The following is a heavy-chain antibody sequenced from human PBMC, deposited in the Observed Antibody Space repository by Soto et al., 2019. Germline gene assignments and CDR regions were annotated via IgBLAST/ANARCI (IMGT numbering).Heavy chain of an antibody. CDR1: GFTFSSYD. Sequence: GGSLRLSCAASGFTFSSYDMHWVRQATGKGLEWVSAIGTAGDTYYPGSVKGRFTISRENAKNSLYLQMNSLRAGDTAVYYCARQYSGSYRRHFDYWGQGTLVTVSS. J-gene: IGHJ4*02. CDR2: IGTAGDT. D-gene: IGHD1-26*01. CDR3: ARQYSGSYRRHFDY. V-gene: IGHV3-13*01.